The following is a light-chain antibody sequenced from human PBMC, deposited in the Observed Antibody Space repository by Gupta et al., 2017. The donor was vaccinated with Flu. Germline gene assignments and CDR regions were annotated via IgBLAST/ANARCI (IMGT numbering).Light chain of an antibody. Sequence: EIVLTQSSATLSVSPGETVTLSCRASESFSINLAWYQRKPGQPPRLLIYGASNRAAGVPARFSGSGSGTEFTLTISSLESEDSAVYDCQHYRHWPLFGQGTKLEI. V-gene: IGKV3-15*01. CDR2: GAS. CDR3: QHYRHWPL. CDR1: ESFSIN. J-gene: IGKJ2*01.